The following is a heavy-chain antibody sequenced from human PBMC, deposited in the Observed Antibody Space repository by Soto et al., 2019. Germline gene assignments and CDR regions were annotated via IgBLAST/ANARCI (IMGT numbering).Heavy chain of an antibody. D-gene: IGHD3-22*01. CDR3: ASRPYYYDSSGYYPHFDS. Sequence: VKVSCKACGGTFRSYAISWVGQATGQGREWMGGIIPILGAANYAQKFQGRVTIIADESTRTAYMELSSLRSDDTAVYYCASRPYYYDSSGYYPHFDSWGQGTLAPVSS. CDR2: IIPILGAA. J-gene: IGHJ4*02. V-gene: IGHV1-69*13. CDR1: GGTFRSYA.